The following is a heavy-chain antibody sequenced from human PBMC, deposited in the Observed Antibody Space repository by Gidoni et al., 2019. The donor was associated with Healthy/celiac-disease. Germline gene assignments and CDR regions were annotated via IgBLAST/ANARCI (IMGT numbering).Heavy chain of an antibody. V-gene: IGHV3-30*18. J-gene: IGHJ4*02. CDR1: GFSFSSDG. D-gene: IGHD5-12*01. CDR2: ISYDVSNK. Sequence: QVQLVESGGGVVQPGRSLRLSCAASGFSFSSDGMHWVRQAPGKGLEWVAVISYDVSNKYYADSVKGRFTISRDNSKNTLYLQMNSLRAEDTAVYYCAKPGEIDGYKDPRFDYWGQGTLVTVSS. CDR3: AKPGEIDGYKDPRFDY.